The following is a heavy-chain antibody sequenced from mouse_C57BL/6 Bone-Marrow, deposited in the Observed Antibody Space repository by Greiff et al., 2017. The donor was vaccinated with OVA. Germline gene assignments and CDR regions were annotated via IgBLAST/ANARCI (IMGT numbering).Heavy chain of an antibody. J-gene: IGHJ1*03. CDR2: IYPGSGNT. CDR3: ARRGLLPYFDV. CDR1: GYTFTDYY. Sequence: VQLQQSGAELVRPGASVKLSCKASGYTFTDYYINWVKQRPGQGLEWIARIYPGSGNTYYNEKFKGKATLTAEKSSSTAYMQLSSLTSEDSAVYFWARRGLLPYFDVWGTGTTVTVSS. V-gene: IGHV1-76*01. D-gene: IGHD2-3*01.